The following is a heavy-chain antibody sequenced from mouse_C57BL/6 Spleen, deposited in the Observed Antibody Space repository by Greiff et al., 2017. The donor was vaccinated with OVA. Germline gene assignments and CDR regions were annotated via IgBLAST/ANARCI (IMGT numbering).Heavy chain of an antibody. V-gene: IGHV3-6*01. D-gene: IGHD2-4*01. CDR1: GYSITSGYY. J-gene: IGHJ4*01. CDR3: ASLYYDYDYCAMNY. Sequence: EVQLQQSGPGLVKPSQSLSLTCSVTGYSITSGYYWNWIRQFPGNKLEWMGYISYDGSNKYNPSLKNRITITRDTSKNQFFLKLNSVTTEDTATYYRASLYYDYDYCAMNYWGQGTSVTVSS. CDR2: ISYDGSN.